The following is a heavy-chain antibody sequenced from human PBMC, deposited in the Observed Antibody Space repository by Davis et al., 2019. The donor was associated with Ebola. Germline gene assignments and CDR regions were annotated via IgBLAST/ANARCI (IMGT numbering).Heavy chain of an antibody. J-gene: IGHJ4*02. CDR3: AGQTSNFDY. CDR1: GGSFSDYY. Sequence: SETLSLTCAVYGGSFSDYYWSWIRQPPGKGLEWIGEINHSGSTNYNPSLKSRVTISVDTSKNQFSLKLSSVTAADTAVYYCAGQTSNFDYWGQGTLVTVSS. V-gene: IGHV4-34*01. D-gene: IGHD3-3*02. CDR2: INHSGST.